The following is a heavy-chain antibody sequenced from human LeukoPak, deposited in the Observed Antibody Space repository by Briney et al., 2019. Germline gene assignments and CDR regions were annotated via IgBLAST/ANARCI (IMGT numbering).Heavy chain of an antibody. D-gene: IGHD3-3*01. CDR1: VGSFSGYY. CDR3: ATGLTYSDFWSAKGPFGY. Sequence: SGTLSLTCAVSVGSFSGYYWSWIRQPPGKGLEWVWEINHSGSTNYNPSLKSRVTISVDTSQNQFSLKLSSVTAAATAVYYCATGLTYSDFWSAKGPFGYWGQGTLVTLSS. V-gene: IGHV4-34*01. CDR2: INHSGST. J-gene: IGHJ4*02.